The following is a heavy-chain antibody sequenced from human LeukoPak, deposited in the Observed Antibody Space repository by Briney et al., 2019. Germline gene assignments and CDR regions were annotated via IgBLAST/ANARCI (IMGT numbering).Heavy chain of an antibody. CDR1: GYYFTGYY. Sequence: ASVKVSCKASGYYFTGYYMHWVRQAPGQGLEWMGWMNPNSGNTGYAQKFQGRVTMTRNTSISAAYMELSSLRSEDTAVYYCARGLELLVFDYWGQGTLVTVSS. V-gene: IGHV1-8*02. D-gene: IGHD2-15*01. CDR2: MNPNSGNT. J-gene: IGHJ4*02. CDR3: ARGLELLVFDY.